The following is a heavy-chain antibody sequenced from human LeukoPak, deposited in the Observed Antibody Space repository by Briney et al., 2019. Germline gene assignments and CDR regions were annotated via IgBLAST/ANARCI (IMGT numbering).Heavy chain of an antibody. J-gene: IGHJ5*01. CDR2: ISYDGSNK. D-gene: IGHD3-16*01. CDR1: GFTFSSYG. V-gene: IGHV3-30*03. CDR3: ARSTVGWFDS. Sequence: GRSLRLSCAASGFTFSSYGMHWVRQAPGKGLEWVAVISYDGSNKYYADSVKGRFTISRDNFKNTLYLQMNSLRAEDTAVYYCARSTVGWFDSWGQGTLVTVSS.